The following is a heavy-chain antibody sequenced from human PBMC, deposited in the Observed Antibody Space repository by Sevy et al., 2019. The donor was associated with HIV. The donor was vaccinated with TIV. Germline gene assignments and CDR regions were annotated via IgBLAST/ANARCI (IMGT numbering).Heavy chain of an antibody. CDR3: ARDVDTPFVRSFDS. V-gene: IGHV3-48*02. D-gene: IGHD5-18*01. Sequence: GGSLRLSCVVSGLTFSSDSMNWVRQAPGKGLEWLAYISSSSRTIYYAASVEGRFTSSRDNDKKLVFLQMNNLRDEDSATYYCARDVDTPFVRSFDSWGQGTLVTVSS. CDR1: GLTFSSDS. CDR2: ISSSSRTI. J-gene: IGHJ4*02.